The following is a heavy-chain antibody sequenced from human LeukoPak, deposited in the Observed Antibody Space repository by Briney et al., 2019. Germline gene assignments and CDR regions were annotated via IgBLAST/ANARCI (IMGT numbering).Heavy chain of an antibody. J-gene: IGHJ4*02. Sequence: PGGSLRLSCAASGFTFSSYAMSWVRQAQGKGLEWVSAISGSGGSTYYADSVKGRFTISRDNSKNALYLQMNSLRAEDTAVYYCAKNKWFGEFGSNFDYWGQGTLVTVSS. CDR2: ISGSGGST. CDR1: GFTFSSYA. V-gene: IGHV3-23*01. CDR3: AKNKWFGEFGSNFDY. D-gene: IGHD3-10*01.